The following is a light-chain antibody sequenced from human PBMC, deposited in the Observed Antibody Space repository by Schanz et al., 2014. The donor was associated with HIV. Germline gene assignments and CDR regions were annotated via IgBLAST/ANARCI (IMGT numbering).Light chain of an antibody. J-gene: IGKJ2*01. V-gene: IGKV3-15*01. CDR3: QQYGSSPKT. CDR2: GAS. CDR1: QNVSSN. Sequence: DIVLTQSPATLSLSPGERATLSCRASQNVSSNLAWYQQKPGQAPRLVIYGASTRATGIPARFSGSGSGTEFTLTISSLQSEDFAVYHCQQYGSSPKTFGQGTKLEI.